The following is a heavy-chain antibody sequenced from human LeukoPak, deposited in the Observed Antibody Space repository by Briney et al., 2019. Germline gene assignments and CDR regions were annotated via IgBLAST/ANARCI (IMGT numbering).Heavy chain of an antibody. CDR3: ARVKFGYSSGWRYYFDY. V-gene: IGHV1-69*01. CDR1: GGTFSSYA. Sequence: SVKVSCKASGGTFSSYAISWVRQAPGQGLEWMGGIIPIFGTANYAQKFQGRVTITADESTSTAYMELSSLRSEDTAVCYCARVKFGYSSGWRYYFDYWGQGTLVTVSS. J-gene: IGHJ4*02. D-gene: IGHD6-19*01. CDR2: IIPIFGTA.